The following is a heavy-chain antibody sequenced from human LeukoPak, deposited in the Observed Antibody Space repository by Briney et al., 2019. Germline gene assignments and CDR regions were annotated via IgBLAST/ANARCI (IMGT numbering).Heavy chain of an antibody. CDR1: GFTFSSYA. D-gene: IGHD3-10*01. CDR3: AKDGSGSPTY. CDR2: IRYDGSNK. Sequence: GGSLRLSCAASGFTFSSYAMSWVRQAPGKGLEWVAFIRYDGSNKYYADSVKGRFTISRDNSKNTLYLQMNSLRAEDTAVYYCAKDGSGSPTYWGQGTLVTVSS. V-gene: IGHV3-30*02. J-gene: IGHJ4*02.